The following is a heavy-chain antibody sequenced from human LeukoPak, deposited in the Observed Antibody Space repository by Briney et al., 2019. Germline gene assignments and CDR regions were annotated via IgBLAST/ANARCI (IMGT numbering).Heavy chain of an antibody. CDR3: AELGITMIGGV. CDR1: GFTFSSYG. CDR2: IRYDGSTK. J-gene: IGHJ6*04. D-gene: IGHD3-10*02. V-gene: IGHV3-30*02. Sequence: PGGSLRLSCAASGFTFSSYGMNWVRQAPGKGLEWVAFIRYDGSTKYYTNSVKGRFTISRDNSKNTMYLQMNSLRAEDTAVYYCAELGITMIGGVWGKGTTVTISS.